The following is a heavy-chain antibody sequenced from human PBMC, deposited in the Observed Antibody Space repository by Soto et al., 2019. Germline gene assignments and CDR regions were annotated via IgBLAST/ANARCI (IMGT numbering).Heavy chain of an antibody. CDR1: GGSFSGYY. Sequence: PSETLSLTCAVYGGSFSGYYWSWIRQPPGKGLEWIGEINHSGSTNYNPSLKSRVTISVDTSKNQFSLKLSSVTAADTAVYYCARWIAAAVWGMDVWGQGTTVTVS. CDR3: ARWIAAAVWGMDV. V-gene: IGHV4-34*01. CDR2: INHSGST. J-gene: IGHJ6*02. D-gene: IGHD6-13*01.